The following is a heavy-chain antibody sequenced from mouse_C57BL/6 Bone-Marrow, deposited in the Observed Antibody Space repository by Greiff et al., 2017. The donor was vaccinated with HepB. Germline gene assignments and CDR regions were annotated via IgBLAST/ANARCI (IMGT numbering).Heavy chain of an antibody. Sequence: VKLVESGPELVKPGASVKISCKASGYTFTDYYINWVKQRPGQGLEWIGWIFPGSGSTYYNEKFKGKATLTVDKSSSTAYMLLSSLTSEDSAVYFCAREGGIVTTLYYYAMDYWGQGTSVTVSS. J-gene: IGHJ4*01. V-gene: IGHV1-75*01. CDR2: IFPGSGST. CDR1: GYTFTDYY. D-gene: IGHD2-5*01. CDR3: AREGGIVTTLYYYAMDY.